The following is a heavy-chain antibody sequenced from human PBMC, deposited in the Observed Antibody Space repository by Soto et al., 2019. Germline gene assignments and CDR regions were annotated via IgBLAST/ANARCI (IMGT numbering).Heavy chain of an antibody. J-gene: IGHJ4*02. V-gene: IGHV3-23*01. D-gene: IGHD3-22*01. Sequence: VHLLEFGGGLVQPGGSLRLSCAASGFPFSSYALHWARQASGKGLQWVSDISGTGTNTHYADSVRGRFTISRDKSMNTVYLQMNSLRPEYTAVYYCAKVLVAVYDSGVYIFASWGQGTEVTVSS. CDR3: AKVLVAVYDSGVYIFAS. CDR2: ISGTGTNT. CDR1: GFPFSSYA.